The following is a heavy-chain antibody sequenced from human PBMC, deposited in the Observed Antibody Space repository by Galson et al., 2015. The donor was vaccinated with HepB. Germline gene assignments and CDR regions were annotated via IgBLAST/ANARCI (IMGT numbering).Heavy chain of an antibody. Sequence: SLRLSCAASGFTFSSYAMHWVRQTPGKGLEWVSVTSYDGSNKYYADSVKGRFTISRDNFKNTLYLQMDSLRAEDTAVYYCAGETGRVSNWYFDHWGQGTLVTVSS. D-gene: IGHD6-13*01. CDR1: GFTFSSYA. CDR3: AGETGRVSNWYFDH. V-gene: IGHV3-30-3*01. CDR2: TSYDGSNK. J-gene: IGHJ4*02.